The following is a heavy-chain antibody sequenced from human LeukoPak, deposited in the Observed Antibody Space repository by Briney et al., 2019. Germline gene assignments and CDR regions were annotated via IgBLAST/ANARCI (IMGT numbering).Heavy chain of an antibody. D-gene: IGHD3-22*01. J-gene: IGHJ4*02. CDR1: GFTFSSYA. CDR2: ISASGGST. Sequence: PGGSLRLSCAASGFTFSSYAMSWVRQAPGKGLEWVSAISASGGSTYYADSVKGRFTISRDNSKNTLYLQMNSLRAEDTAVYYCAKLGSDLSITMIVVVHFDYWGQGTLVTVSS. V-gene: IGHV3-23*01. CDR3: AKLGSDLSITMIVVVHFDY.